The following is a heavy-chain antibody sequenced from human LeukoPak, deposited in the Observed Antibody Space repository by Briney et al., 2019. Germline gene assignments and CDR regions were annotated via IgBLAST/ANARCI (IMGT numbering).Heavy chain of an antibody. J-gene: IGHJ5*02. V-gene: IGHV1-46*01. CDR2: INPTGGST. CDR1: GYTFTSYG. Sequence: ASVKVSCKASGYTFTSYGISWVRQAPGQGLEWMGLINPTGGSTGYAQKFQGRVTMTRDMSTSPDYMELSSLRSEDTAIYYCARDNSVGDNAWWFDPWGQGTLVTVSS. D-gene: IGHD1-26*01. CDR3: ARDNSVGDNAWWFDP.